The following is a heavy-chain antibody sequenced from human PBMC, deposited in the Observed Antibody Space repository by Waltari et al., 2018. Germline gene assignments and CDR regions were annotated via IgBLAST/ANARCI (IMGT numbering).Heavy chain of an antibody. CDR3: ARDVPDIVLVGQIDY. CDR1: GFTFSSYR. V-gene: IGHV3-21*01. D-gene: IGHD2-8*02. CDR2: ISSSSSYI. J-gene: IGHJ4*02. Sequence: EVQLVESGGGLVKPGGSLRLSCAASGFTFSSYRMNWVRQAPGKGLEWVSSISSSSSYIYYADSVKGRFTISRDNAKNSLYLQMNSLRAEDTAVYYCARDVPDIVLVGQIDYWGQGTLVTVSS.